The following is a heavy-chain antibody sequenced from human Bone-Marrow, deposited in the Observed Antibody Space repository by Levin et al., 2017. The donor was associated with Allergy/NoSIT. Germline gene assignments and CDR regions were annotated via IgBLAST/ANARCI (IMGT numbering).Heavy chain of an antibody. CDR2: IHHSGST. Sequence: PSETLSLTCTVSGASINDYYWSWIRQPPGKGLEWIGFIHHSGSTNYNPSLKSRVIASVDTSKNQFSLTVTSVTAADTAVYYCARPYTSSYWFFDLWGRGTLVTVSS. V-gene: IGHV4-59*08. CDR3: ARPYTSSYWFFDL. J-gene: IGHJ2*01. D-gene: IGHD2-2*02. CDR1: GASINDYY.